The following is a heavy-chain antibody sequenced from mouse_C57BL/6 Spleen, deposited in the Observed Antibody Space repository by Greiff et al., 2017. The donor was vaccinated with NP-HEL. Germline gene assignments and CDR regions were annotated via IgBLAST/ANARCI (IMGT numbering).Heavy chain of an antibody. CDR1: GYTFTSYW. Sequence: QVQLQQPGAELVKPGASVKLSCKASGYTFTSYWMHWVKQRPGQGLEWIGMIHPNSGSTNYNEKFKSKATLTVDKSSSTAYMQLSSLTSEDSAVYYCATTVVAEGFAYWGQGTLVTVSA. V-gene: IGHV1-64*01. CDR2: IHPNSGST. CDR3: ATTVVAEGFAY. D-gene: IGHD1-1*01. J-gene: IGHJ3*01.